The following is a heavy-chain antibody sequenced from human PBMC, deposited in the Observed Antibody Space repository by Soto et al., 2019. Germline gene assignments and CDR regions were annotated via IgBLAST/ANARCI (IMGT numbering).Heavy chain of an antibody. Sequence: GGSLRLSCAASGFTFSSYAMSWVRQAPGKGLEWVSSISGSSSYIYYADSVKGRFTISRDNAKNSLYLQMNSLRAEDTAVYYCARGILEPDYYYYYMDVWGKGTTVTVSS. CDR1: GFTFSSYA. D-gene: IGHD3-3*01. J-gene: IGHJ6*03. CDR3: ARGILEPDYYYYYMDV. V-gene: IGHV3-21*01. CDR2: ISGSSSYI.